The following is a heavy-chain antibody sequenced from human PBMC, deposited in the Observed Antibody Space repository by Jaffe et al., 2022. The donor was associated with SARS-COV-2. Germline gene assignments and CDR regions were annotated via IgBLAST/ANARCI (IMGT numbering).Heavy chain of an antibody. CDR2: ISYDGSNK. D-gene: IGHD2-2*01. CDR3: AKGGRPSSASQAGYYYYYYGMDV. J-gene: IGHJ6*02. Sequence: QVQLVESGGGVVQPGRSLRLSCAASGFTFSSYGMHWVRQAPGKGLEWVAVISYDGSNKYYADSVKGRFTISRDNSKNTLYLQMNSLRAEDTAVYYCAKGGRPSSASQAGYYYYYYGMDVWGQGTTVTVSS. CDR1: GFTFSSYG. V-gene: IGHV3-30*18.